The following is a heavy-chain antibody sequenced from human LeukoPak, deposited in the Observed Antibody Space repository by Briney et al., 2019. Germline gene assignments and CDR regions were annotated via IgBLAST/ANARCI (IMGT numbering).Heavy chain of an antibody. CDR1: GGSFSGYY. CDR2: INHSGST. J-gene: IGHJ4*02. D-gene: IGHD2-2*01. V-gene: IGHV4-34*01. CDR3: ARLGYCSSTSCYDY. Sequence: SETLSLTCAVYGGSFSGYYWSWIRQPPGKGLEWIGEINHSGSTNYNPSLKSRVTISVDTSKNQFSLKLSSVTAADTAVYYCARLGYCSSTSCYDYWGQGTLVTVSS.